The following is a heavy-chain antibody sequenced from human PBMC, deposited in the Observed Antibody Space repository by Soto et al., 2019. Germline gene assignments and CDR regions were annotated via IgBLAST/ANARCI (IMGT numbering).Heavy chain of an antibody. CDR2: MNPNSGNT. V-gene: IGHV1-8*01. Sequence: QVQLVQSGAEVKKPGASVKVSCKASGYTFTSYDINWVRQATGQGLEWMGWMNPNSGNTGYAQKFQGRVTMTRNTSISTAYMELSSLRSEDTAVYYCAVRHYDYSKEAFYNWFDPWGQGTLVTVSS. J-gene: IGHJ5*02. CDR1: GYTFTSYD. D-gene: IGHD4-4*01. CDR3: AVRHYDYSKEAFYNWFDP.